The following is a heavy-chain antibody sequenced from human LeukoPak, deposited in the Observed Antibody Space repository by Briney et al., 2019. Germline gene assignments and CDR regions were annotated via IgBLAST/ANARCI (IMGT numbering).Heavy chain of an antibody. CDR2: MKGDGSEI. CDR1: GFIFSTYW. J-gene: IGHJ3*01. CDR3: ARPAYTAAYDL. D-gene: IGHD3-16*01. Sequence: GGSLRLSCAASGFIFSTYWMMWARQAPGKGLEWVANMKGDGSEIHYVGSVKGRFTISRDNARNSLFLQMNGLRPEDTAVYYCARPAYTAAYDLWGQGTMVTVSS. V-gene: IGHV3-7*01.